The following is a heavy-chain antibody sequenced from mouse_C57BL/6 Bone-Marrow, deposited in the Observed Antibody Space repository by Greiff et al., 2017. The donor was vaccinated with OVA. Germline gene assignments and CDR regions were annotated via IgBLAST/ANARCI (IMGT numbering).Heavy chain of an antibody. J-gene: IGHJ2*01. CDR2: IYPRSGNT. V-gene: IGHV1-81*01. D-gene: IGHD4-1*01. CDR1: GYTFTSYG. CDR3: ARSLGRGDY. Sequence: VKLVESGAELARPGASVKLSCKASGYTFTSYGISWVKQRTGQGLEWIGEIYPRSGNTYYNEKFKGKATLTADKSSSTAYMELRSLTSEDSAVYFCARSLGRGDYWGQGTTLTVSS.